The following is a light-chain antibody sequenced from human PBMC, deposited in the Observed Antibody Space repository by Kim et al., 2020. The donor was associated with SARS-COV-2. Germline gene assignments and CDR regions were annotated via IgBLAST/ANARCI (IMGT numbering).Light chain of an antibody. CDR1: QNINNK. CDR2: AAS. CDR3: QQYASWSPIT. Sequence: IVMTQSPVTLSVSPGERATLSCRASQNINNKLVWYQQKPGQAPRLLIYAASTRAIGIPARFSGSGSGTEFTLTVSRLQPEDFAVYYCQQYASWSPITFGQGTRLEIK. J-gene: IGKJ5*01. V-gene: IGKV3D-15*01.